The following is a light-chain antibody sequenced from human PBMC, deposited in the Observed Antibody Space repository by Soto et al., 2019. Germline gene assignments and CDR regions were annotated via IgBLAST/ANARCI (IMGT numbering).Light chain of an antibody. Sequence: EIVLTQSPATLSLSPGERATLSCRASQSVSSYLAWYQQKPGQAPRLLIYDASNMATGIPARFSGSGSGTDFTNTISRPAPEVFAVYYCQQGSNWPPEWTCGQGTKVEIK. CDR3: QQGSNWPPEWT. J-gene: IGKJ1*01. CDR1: QSVSSY. CDR2: DAS. V-gene: IGKV3-11*01.